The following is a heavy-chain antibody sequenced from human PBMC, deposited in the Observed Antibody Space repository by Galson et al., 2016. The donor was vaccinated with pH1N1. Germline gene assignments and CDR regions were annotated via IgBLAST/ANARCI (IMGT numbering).Heavy chain of an antibody. CDR3: VREDIVVGEGGHHGMDA. J-gene: IGHJ6*02. V-gene: IGHV4-4*07. D-gene: IGHD2-2*01. CDR2: LYKTGST. Sequence: ETLSLTCSVSGVFISSHYWSWVRQPAGKGLEWIGRLYKTGSTKYNPSLKSRVSMSGDTSKNQISLKLTSVTAADTAVYYCVREDIVVGEGGHHGMDAWGQGTTVTVSS. CDR1: GVFISSHY.